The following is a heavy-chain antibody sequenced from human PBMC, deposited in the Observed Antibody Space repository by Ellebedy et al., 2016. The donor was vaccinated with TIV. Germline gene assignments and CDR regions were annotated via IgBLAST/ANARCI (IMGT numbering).Heavy chain of an antibody. Sequence: PGGSLRLSCAASGFTFSNTGMHWVRQAPGKGLEWLAIIWYDGSDKYYADSVKGRFTISRDNSKNTLYLEMNSLRAEDTAMYYCARDRGTPEDGSIGGDFQNWGQGALVTVSS. CDR1: GFTFSNTG. CDR3: ARDRGTPEDGSIGGDFQN. CDR2: IWYDGSDK. J-gene: IGHJ1*01. D-gene: IGHD3-16*01. V-gene: IGHV3-33*08.